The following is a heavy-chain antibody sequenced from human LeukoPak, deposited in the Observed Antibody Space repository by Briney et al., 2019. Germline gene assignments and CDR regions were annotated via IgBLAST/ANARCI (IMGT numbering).Heavy chain of an antibody. CDR1: GFTFSSYG. D-gene: IGHD3-10*01. V-gene: IGHV3-30*02. Sequence: GGSLRLSCAASGFTFSSYGMHWVRQAPGKGLEWVAFIHYDGTNQYYADSVKGRFTISKDNAMDTLFLQMNSLRADDTAVYYCAKDRVDGSGSQFDSWGQGSLVTVSS. CDR3: AKDRVDGSGSQFDS. CDR2: IHYDGTNQ. J-gene: IGHJ4*02.